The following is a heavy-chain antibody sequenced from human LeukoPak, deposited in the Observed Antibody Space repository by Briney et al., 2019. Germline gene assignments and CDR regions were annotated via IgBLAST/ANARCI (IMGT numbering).Heavy chain of an antibody. V-gene: IGHV3-30-3*01. CDR2: ISYDGSNK. D-gene: IGHD3-10*01. CDR3: PREKSLWFGDLFPVDY. J-gene: IGHJ4*02. Sequence: AGGSLRLSCAASGFTFSSYAMHWVRQAPGKGLEWVAVISYDGSNKYYADSVKGRFTISRDNSKNTLYLQMNSLRAEDTAVYYWPREKSLWFGDLFPVDYWGQGTLVTVSS. CDR1: GFTFSSYA.